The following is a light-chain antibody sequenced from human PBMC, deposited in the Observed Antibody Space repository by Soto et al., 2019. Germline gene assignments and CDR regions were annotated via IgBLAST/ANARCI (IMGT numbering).Light chain of an antibody. CDR2: KTS. CDR1: QSFSNW. Sequence: DIQMTQSPSTLSASIGDRVTITCRASQSFSNWLAWYQQKPGKAPKLLIYKTSSLESGVPSRFSGSACGTEFTHTNSALQPDDFATQDCQQYGRPPWTFGQGTEVEAK. V-gene: IGKV1-5*03. J-gene: IGKJ1*01. CDR3: QQYGRPPWT.